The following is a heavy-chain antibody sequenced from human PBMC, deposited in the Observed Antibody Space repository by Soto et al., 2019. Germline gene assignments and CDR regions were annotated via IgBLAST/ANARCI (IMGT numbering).Heavy chain of an antibody. CDR1: GGIFSTYA. D-gene: IGHD3-10*01. J-gene: IGHJ4*02. Sequence: QVHLVQSGAEVKKPGSSVKVSCKASGGIFSTYAISWLRQAPGQGLEWMGGIIPLFGTPNYAQRFQGRVTITADESTSTAYMELSRLRSEDTAVYYCARDRDDYGSGNYYNRFDFWGQGTLFTVSS. CDR2: IIPLFGTP. V-gene: IGHV1-69*01. CDR3: ARDRDDYGSGNYYNRFDF.